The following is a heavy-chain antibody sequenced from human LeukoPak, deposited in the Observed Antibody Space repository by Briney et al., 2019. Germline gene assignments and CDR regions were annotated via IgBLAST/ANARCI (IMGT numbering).Heavy chain of an antibody. J-gene: IGHJ3*02. D-gene: IGHD3-22*01. CDR3: ARANFPYYYDSNGLNAFNI. Sequence: ASVKVSCKASGYTFTGYYIHWVRQAPGQGLEFIGWINPNSGGTNYAQKFQGRVPMTRDTSISTAYMELSRLRSDDTAVYYCARANFPYYYDSNGLNAFNIWGQGTMVTVSS. CDR1: GYTFTGYY. V-gene: IGHV1-2*02. CDR2: INPNSGGT.